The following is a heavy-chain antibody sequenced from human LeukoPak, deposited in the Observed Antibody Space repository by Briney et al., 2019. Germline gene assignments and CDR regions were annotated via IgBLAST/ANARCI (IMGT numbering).Heavy chain of an antibody. CDR2: IYYSGST. J-gene: IGHJ4*02. CDR3: ARGPYCGGDCYLFDY. Sequence: SETLSLTCTVSGGSISSSSYYWGWIRQPPGKGLEWIGSIYYSGSTYYNPSLKSRVTISVDTSKNQFSLKLNSVAAADTAVYYCARGPYCGGDCYLFDYWGQGTLVTVPS. V-gene: IGHV4-39*07. CDR1: GGSISSSSYY. D-gene: IGHD2-21*02.